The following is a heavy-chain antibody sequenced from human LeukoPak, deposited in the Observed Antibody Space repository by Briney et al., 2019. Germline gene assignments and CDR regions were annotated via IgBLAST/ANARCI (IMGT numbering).Heavy chain of an antibody. CDR3: ARDRPLYGAHGAFEI. D-gene: IGHD3-16*01. J-gene: IGHJ3*02. CDR2: ISAYNGNT. V-gene: IGHV1-18*01. CDR1: RYTFTSYG. Sequence: SVKVSCKASRYTFTSYGISWVRQAPGKELEWMGWISAYNGNTHNAQKIQSRVTMTTDTSTSTAYMELRGLRSDVTAVYYGARDRPLYGAHGAFEIWGQGTMVTVSS.